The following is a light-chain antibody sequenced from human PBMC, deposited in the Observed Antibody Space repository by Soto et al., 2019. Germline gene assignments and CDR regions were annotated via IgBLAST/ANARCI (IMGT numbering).Light chain of an antibody. Sequence: QSVLTQPASVSGSPGQSITISCTGTSSDVGGYNYVSWYQQHPGKAPKLMIYDVSNRPSGVSNRFSGSKSGNTASLTISGLQAADEADYYCSSYTSSSTLVVFGGGTTLTVL. V-gene: IGLV2-14*01. J-gene: IGLJ2*01. CDR3: SSYTSSSTLVV. CDR1: SSDVGGYNY. CDR2: DVS.